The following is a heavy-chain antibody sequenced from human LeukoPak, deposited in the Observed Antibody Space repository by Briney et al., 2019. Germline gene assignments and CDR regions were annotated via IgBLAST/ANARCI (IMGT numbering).Heavy chain of an antibody. J-gene: IGHJ5*02. V-gene: IGHV4-59*01. CDR2: IYYSGST. CDR3: ARYSSGWSSDYRFDP. Sequence: SETLSLTCTVSGGSTSSYYWSWIRQPPGKGLEWIGYIYYSGSTNYNPSLKSRVTISVDTSKNQFSLKLSSVTAADTAVYYCARYSSGWSSDYRFDPWGQGTLVTVSS. CDR1: GGSTSSYY. D-gene: IGHD6-19*01.